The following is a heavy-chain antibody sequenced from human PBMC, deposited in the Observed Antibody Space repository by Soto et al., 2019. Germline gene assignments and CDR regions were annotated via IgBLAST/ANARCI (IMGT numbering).Heavy chain of an antibody. Sequence: QLQLQESGSGLVKPSETLSLTCTVSGGSISSSSYYWGWIRQPPGKGLEWIGSIYYSGNTYYNPSLKSRVTISGDTSKNQFALRLSSVTAADTAVYYCARLALGRIAAAGTGEYWGQGTLVTVSP. D-gene: IGHD6-13*01. CDR3: ARLALGRIAAAGTGEY. CDR1: GGSISSSSYY. J-gene: IGHJ4*02. CDR2: IYYSGNT. V-gene: IGHV4-39*01.